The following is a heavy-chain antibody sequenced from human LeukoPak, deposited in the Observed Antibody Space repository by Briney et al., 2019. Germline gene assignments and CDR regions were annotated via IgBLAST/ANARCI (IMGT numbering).Heavy chain of an antibody. CDR2: ISSSSSYI. V-gene: IGHV3-21*01. CDR3: ARLYDGSAYHADHFDY. CDR1: GFTFNTYN. J-gene: IGHJ4*02. D-gene: IGHD3-22*01. Sequence: GGSLRLSCAGSGFTFNTYNMNWVRQAPGKGLEWVSSISSSSSYIYYADSVKGRFTISRDNAENSLYLQMNSLRAEDTAVYYCARLYDGSAYHADHFDYWGQGTPVIVSS.